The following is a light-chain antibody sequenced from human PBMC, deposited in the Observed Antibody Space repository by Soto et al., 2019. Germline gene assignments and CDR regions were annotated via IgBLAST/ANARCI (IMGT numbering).Light chain of an antibody. Sequence: QSALTQPASVSGSPGQSITISCTGTSSDVGRYNYVSWFQQHPGEAPKLMIFEVSTRPSGVSNRFSGSKSGNTASLTISGLQIEDEGDYYCCSYTSSTSAVFGGGTKLTVL. J-gene: IGLJ2*01. CDR2: EVS. CDR3: CSYTSSTSAV. CDR1: SSDVGRYNY. V-gene: IGLV2-14*01.